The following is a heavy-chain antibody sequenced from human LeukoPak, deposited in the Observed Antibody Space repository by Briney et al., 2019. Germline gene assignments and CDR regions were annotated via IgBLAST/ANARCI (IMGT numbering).Heavy chain of an antibody. CDR2: IIPIFGTA. J-gene: IGHJ4*02. Sequence: SVKVSCKASGGTFSSYAISWVRQAPGQGLEWMGGIIPIFGTANYAQKFQGRVTITTDESTSTAYMELSSLRSEDTAVYYCASSDSSGYYEGKFDYWGQGTLVTVSS. D-gene: IGHD3-22*01. CDR1: GGTFSSYA. CDR3: ASSDSSGYYEGKFDY. V-gene: IGHV1-69*05.